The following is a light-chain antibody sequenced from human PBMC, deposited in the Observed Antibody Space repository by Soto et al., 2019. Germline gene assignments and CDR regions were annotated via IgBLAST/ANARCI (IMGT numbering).Light chain of an antibody. CDR2: AVS. Sequence: QSALTQPAPVSRSPGQSITRSCTGTSSDVGLYDYVSWYQQHPGKAPQLMIYAVSNRPSGVSNRFSASKSGNTASLFISGLQAEDEADYYCSSYTSDSSYVFGSGTKVTLL. CDR1: SSDVGLYDY. J-gene: IGLJ1*01. V-gene: IGLV2-14*01. CDR3: SSYTSDSSYV.